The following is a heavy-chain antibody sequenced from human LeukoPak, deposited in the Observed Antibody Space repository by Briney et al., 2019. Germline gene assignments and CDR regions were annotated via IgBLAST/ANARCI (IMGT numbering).Heavy chain of an antibody. D-gene: IGHD6-19*01. CDR2: IRYDGSNK. J-gene: IGHJ4*02. Sequence: PGRSLTLACAASGFTFSTYNIHWVRQAPGKGLEWVAFIRYDGSNKYYADSVKGRFTISGDNSKNTLYLQMNSLRAEDTAVYYCAKESGADWAVAGTGYFDYWGQGTLVTVSS. CDR1: GFTFSTYN. CDR3: AKESGADWAVAGTGYFDY. V-gene: IGHV3-30*02.